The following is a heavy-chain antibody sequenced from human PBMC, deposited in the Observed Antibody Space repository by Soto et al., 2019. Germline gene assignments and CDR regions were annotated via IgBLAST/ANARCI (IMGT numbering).Heavy chain of an antibody. J-gene: IGHJ6*02. CDR3: ARGDPLGPYYYYGMDV. CDR2: ISYDGSNK. V-gene: IGHV3-30-3*01. CDR1: GFTFSSYA. Sequence: GGSLRLSCSASGFTFSSYAMRWVRQAPGKGLEWVAVISYDGSNKYYADSVKGRFTISRDNSKNTLYLQMNSLRAEDTAVYYCARGDPLGPYYYYGMDVWGQGTTVTVSS.